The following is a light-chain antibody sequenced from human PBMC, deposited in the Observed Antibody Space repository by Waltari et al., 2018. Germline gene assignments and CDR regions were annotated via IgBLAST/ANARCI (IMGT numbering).Light chain of an antibody. CDR3: YSYAGSHE. CDR2: EVS. CDR1: SSAIGDYDC. Sequence: QSALTQPRSVSGSPGQSVTVSCTGTSSAIGDYDCVSWYQHHPGTAPKLLIYEVSKRPSRVPDRFSASTSGNTASLTISGLQAEDEADYYCYSYAGSHEFGGGTKLTVL. J-gene: IGLJ2*01. V-gene: IGLV2-11*01.